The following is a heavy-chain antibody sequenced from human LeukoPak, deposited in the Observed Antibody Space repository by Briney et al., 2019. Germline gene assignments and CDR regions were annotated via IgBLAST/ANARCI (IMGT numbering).Heavy chain of an antibody. D-gene: IGHD4-17*01. J-gene: IGHJ4*02. V-gene: IGHV4-38-2*01. CDR3: ARQSGDFDY. CDR1: GYSISSGYY. Sequence: PSETLSLTCAVSGYSISSGYYWGWIRQPPGKGLEWIGSIYHSGSTYYNPSLKSRVTISVDTPKNQFSLKLRSVTAADTAVYYCARQSGDFDYWGQGTLVTVSS. CDR2: IYHSGST.